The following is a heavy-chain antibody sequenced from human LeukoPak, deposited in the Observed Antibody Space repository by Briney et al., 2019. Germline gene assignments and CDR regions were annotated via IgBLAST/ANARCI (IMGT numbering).Heavy chain of an antibody. CDR1: GGTFSTYA. D-gene: IGHD3-22*01. Sequence: ASVKVSCKASGGTFSTYAISWVRQAPGQGLEWMGRIIPVLGVANYAQKFQGRVTITADESTSTAYMELSSLRSEDTAVYYCARDLSLGYYDSSGSFDPWGQGTLVTVSS. CDR2: IIPVLGVA. J-gene: IGHJ5*02. V-gene: IGHV1-69*04. CDR3: ARDLSLGYYDSSGSFDP.